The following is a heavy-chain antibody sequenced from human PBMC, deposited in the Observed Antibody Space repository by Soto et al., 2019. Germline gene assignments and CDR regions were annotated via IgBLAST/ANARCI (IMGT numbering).Heavy chain of an antibody. J-gene: IGHJ4*02. V-gene: IGHV1-3*05. CDR2: INAGNGNT. CDR3: ARDILFDY. D-gene: IGHD2-15*01. CDR1: EYPFTNYA. Sequence: QVQLVQSGAEEKKPGASVKVSCKASEYPFTNYALHWVRQAPGQRLEWMGWINAGNGNTKYSQKFQGRVTITRDTSASTAYMELSSLRSEDTAVYYYARDILFDYWVQGTLVTDSS.